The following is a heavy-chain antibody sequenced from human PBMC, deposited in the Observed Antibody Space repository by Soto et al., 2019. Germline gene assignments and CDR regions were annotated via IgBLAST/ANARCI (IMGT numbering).Heavy chain of an antibody. D-gene: IGHD2-2*01. CDR2: INGDESDT. CDR1: GFTFSTYW. CDR3: TRSITGFSYADS. J-gene: IGHJ4*02. V-gene: IGHV3-74*01. Sequence: PGGSLRLSCAASGFTFSTYWMHWVRQAPGKGLVWLSRINGDESDTVYADSVKGRFTISRDNAKNTLYLQMKSLRVEDTAVYYCTRSITGFSYADSWGQGTLVTVSS.